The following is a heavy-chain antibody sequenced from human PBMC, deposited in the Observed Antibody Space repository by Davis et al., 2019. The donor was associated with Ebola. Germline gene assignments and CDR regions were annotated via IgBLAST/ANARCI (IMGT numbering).Heavy chain of an antibody. J-gene: IGHJ5*02. CDR3: AKYFEDIVVVVAATQNWFDP. D-gene: IGHD2-15*01. CDR1: GFTFSDYY. V-gene: IGHV3-11*01. Sequence: GESLKISCAASGFTFSDYYMSWIRQAPGKGLEWVSYISSSGSTIYYADSVKGRFTISRDNSKNTLYLQMNSLRAEDTAVYYCAKYFEDIVVVVAATQNWFDPWGQGTLVTVSS. CDR2: ISSSGSTI.